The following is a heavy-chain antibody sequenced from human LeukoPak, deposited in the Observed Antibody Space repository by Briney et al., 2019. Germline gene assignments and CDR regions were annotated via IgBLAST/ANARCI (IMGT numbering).Heavy chain of an antibody. V-gene: IGHV3-48*03. D-gene: IGHD3-10*01. Sequence: PGGSLRLSCAASGFTFSRYAMSWVRQAPGKGLEWVSYISPSGTVIYYGDSVKGRFTISRDNAKKSLYLQMNSLRAEDTAVYYCARDYNCWGQGTLVTVSS. CDR1: GFTFSRYA. CDR3: ARDYNC. CDR2: ISPSGTVI. J-gene: IGHJ4*02.